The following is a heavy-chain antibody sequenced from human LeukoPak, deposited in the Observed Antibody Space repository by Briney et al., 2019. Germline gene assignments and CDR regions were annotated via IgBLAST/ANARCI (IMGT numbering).Heavy chain of an antibody. J-gene: IGHJ5*02. Sequence: NPSETLSLTCTVSGGSINTDNYYWSWIRQSPVKGLEWIGYIHHTGTTYYNPSLRSRVSISAFTSNNQFSLTLISVTAADTAVYYCARNLVPYFGELDPWGRGTLVTVSS. CDR2: IHHTGTT. D-gene: IGHD3-10*01. CDR1: GGSINTDNYY. V-gene: IGHV4-31*03. CDR3: ARNLVPYFGELDP.